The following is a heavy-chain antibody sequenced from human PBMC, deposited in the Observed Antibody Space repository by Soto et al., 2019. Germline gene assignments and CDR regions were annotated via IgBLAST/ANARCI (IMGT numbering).Heavy chain of an antibody. CDR2: IYYSGST. CDR1: GGSISSSSYY. V-gene: IGHV4-39*01. J-gene: IGHJ4*02. CDR3: ASSSYYYDSSGSPDY. Sequence: SETLSLTCTVSGGSISSSSYYWGWIRQPPGKGLEWIGSIYYSGSTYYNPSLKSRVTISVDTSKNQFSLKLSSVTAADTAVYYCASSSYYYDSSGSPDYWGQGTLVTSPQ. D-gene: IGHD3-22*01.